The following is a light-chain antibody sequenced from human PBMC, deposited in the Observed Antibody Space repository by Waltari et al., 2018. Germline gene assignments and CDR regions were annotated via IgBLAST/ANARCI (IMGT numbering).Light chain of an antibody. Sequence: QSVLTQPPSPSAAPGQRVLLSCSGRSSTPGSIYLYWYLQIPGPPPKLLIYKNGQRPSGVPDRFSGSKSGTSASLAISGLRSEDEADYFCASWDGSLSGRVFGGGTKLTVL. CDR2: KNG. CDR1: SSTPGSIY. V-gene: IGLV1-47*01. CDR3: ASWDGSLSGRV. J-gene: IGLJ3*02.